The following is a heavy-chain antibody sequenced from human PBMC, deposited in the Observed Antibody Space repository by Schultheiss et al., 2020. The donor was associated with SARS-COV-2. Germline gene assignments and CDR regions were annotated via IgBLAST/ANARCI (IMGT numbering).Heavy chain of an antibody. V-gene: IGHV1-8*02. D-gene: IGHD3-22*01. J-gene: IGHJ6*02. Sequence: ASVKVSCKASGGTFSSYAISWVRQAPGQGLEWMGWMNPNSGNRGYAQKFQGRVTMTRNTSISTAYMQLSSLRSEDTAVYYCARDGLGYGMDVWGQGTTVTVSS. CDR3: ARDGLGYGMDV. CDR1: GGTFSSYA. CDR2: MNPNSGNR.